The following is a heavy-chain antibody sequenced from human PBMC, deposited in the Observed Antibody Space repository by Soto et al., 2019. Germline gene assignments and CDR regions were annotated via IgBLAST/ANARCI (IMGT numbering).Heavy chain of an antibody. J-gene: IGHJ5*02. Sequence: QVQLVETGGGVVQPGRSLRLSCAAAGFTFSRYGMHWVRQAPGKGLEWVAVISYDGSNKYYADSVKGRFTISRDNSKNTLYLQMNSLRAEDTAVYYCAKGYWFDPWCQGTLVTVSS. CDR1: GFTFSRYG. CDR2: ISYDGSNK. CDR3: AKGYWFDP. V-gene: IGHV3-30*18.